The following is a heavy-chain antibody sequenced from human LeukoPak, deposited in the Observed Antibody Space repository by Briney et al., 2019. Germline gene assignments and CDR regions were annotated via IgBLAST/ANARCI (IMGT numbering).Heavy chain of an antibody. V-gene: IGHV1-69*05. D-gene: IGHD3-10*01. CDR1: GGTFSSYA. CDR3: ARRGSGSYFKLDY. CDR2: IIPIFGTA. Sequence: ASVKVSCKASGGTFSSYAISWVRQAPGQGLEWMGRIIPIFGTANYAQKFQGRVAITTDESTSTAYMELSSLRSEDTAVYYCARRGSGSYFKLDYWGQGTLVTVSS. J-gene: IGHJ4*02.